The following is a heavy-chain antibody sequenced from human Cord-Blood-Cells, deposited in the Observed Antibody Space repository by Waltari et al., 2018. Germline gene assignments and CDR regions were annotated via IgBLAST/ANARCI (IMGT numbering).Heavy chain of an antibody. CDR2: IYSGGST. J-gene: IGHJ4*02. V-gene: IGHV3-53*01. Sequence: EVQLVESGGGLIQPGGSMRLSCAASGFTVSSNYMSWGRQAQGKGLEWVSVIYSGGSTYYADSVKGRFTISRDNSKNTLYLQMNSLRAEDTAVYYCARGEYNWNDGGVYWGQGTLVTVSS. CDR3: ARGEYNWNDGGVY. D-gene: IGHD1-1*01. CDR1: GFTVSSNY.